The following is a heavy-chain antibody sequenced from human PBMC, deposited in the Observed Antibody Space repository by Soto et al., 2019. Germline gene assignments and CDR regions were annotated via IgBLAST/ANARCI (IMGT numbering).Heavy chain of an antibody. CDR1: GGSISSYY. D-gene: IGHD7-27*01. V-gene: IGHV4-59*01. J-gene: IGHJ3*02. Sequence: QVQLQESGPGLVKPSETLSLTCTVSGGSISSYYWSWIRQPPGKGLEWIGYIYYSGSTNYNPSLKSRVTISVDTSKNQFSLKLSSVTAADTAVYYGARSLTAFDIWGQGTMVTVSS. CDR2: IYYSGST. CDR3: ARSLTAFDI.